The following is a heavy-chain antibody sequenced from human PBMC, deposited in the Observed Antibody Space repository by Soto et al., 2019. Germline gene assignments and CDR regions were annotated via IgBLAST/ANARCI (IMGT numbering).Heavy chain of an antibody. CDR3: ARDRSIAAAGIVGTIDY. CDR2: IWYDGSNK. Sequence: QVQLVESGGGVVQPGRSLRLSCAASGFTFSSYGMHWVRQAPGKGLEWVAVIWYDGSNKYYADSVKGRFTISRDNSKNTLYLQMNSLRAEDTAVYYCARDRSIAAAGIVGTIDYWGQGTLVTVSS. CDR1: GFTFSSYG. D-gene: IGHD6-13*01. V-gene: IGHV3-33*01. J-gene: IGHJ4*02.